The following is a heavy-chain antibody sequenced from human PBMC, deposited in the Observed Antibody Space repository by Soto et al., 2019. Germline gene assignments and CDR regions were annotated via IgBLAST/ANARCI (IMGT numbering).Heavy chain of an antibody. CDR3: ARGSSIAGLYYGMDV. CDR2: NYYSGIT. J-gene: IGHJ6*02. D-gene: IGHD6-6*01. Sequence: QVQLQESGPGLVKPSQTLSLTCTVSGGSISSGGYYWTWIRQHPGKGLEWIGYNYYSGITYYNPSLKSRVTISLDTSENQFSLKLSSVTAADTAVYYCARGSSIAGLYYGMDVWGHGTTVTVSS. CDR1: GGSISSGGYY. V-gene: IGHV4-31*03.